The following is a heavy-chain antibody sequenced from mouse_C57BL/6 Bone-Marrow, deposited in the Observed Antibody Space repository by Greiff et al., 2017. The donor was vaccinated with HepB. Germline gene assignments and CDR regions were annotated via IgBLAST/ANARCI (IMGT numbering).Heavy chain of an antibody. V-gene: IGHV1-76*01. CDR1: GYTFTDYY. CDR2: IYPGSGNT. J-gene: IGHJ2*01. CDR3: ARSRGDYFDY. Sequence: QVQLQQSGAELVRPGASVKLSCKASGYTFTDYYINWVKQRPGQGLEWIARIYPGSGNTYYNEKFKGKATLTAEKSSSTAYMQISSLTSEDSAVYFCARSRGDYFDYWGQGTTLTVSS. D-gene: IGHD3-1*01.